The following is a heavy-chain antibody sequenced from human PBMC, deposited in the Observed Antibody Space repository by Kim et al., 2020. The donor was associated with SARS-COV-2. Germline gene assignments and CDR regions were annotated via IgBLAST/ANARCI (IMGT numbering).Heavy chain of an antibody. CDR1: GGSISSSSYY. D-gene: IGHD2-2*02. Sequence: SETLSLTCTVSGGSISSSSYYWGWIRQPPGKGLEWIGSIYYSGSTYYNPSLKSRVTISVDTSKNQFSLKLSSVTAADTAVYYCARSAPPKYCSSTSCYSWYFDLWGRGTLVTVSS. CDR3: ARSAPPKYCSSTSCYSWYFDL. V-gene: IGHV4-39*01. CDR2: IYYSGST. J-gene: IGHJ2*01.